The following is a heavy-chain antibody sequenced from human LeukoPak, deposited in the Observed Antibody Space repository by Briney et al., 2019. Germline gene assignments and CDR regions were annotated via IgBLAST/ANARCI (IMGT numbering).Heavy chain of an antibody. V-gene: IGHV4-59*08. CDR1: GGSISSYY. Sequence: PSETLSLTCTVSGGSISSYYWSWIRQPPGKGLEWIGYIYYSGSTNYNPSLKSRVTISVDTSKNQFSLKLSSVTAADTAVYYCARLPYYYDSSGYYYSFFDYWGQGTLVTVSS. J-gene: IGHJ4*02. D-gene: IGHD3-22*01. CDR2: IYYSGST. CDR3: ARLPYYYDSSGYYYSFFDY.